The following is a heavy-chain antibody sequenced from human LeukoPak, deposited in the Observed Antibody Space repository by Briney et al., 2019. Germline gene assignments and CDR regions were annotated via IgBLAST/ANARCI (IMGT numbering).Heavy chain of an antibody. CDR1: GGSISSGGYY. Sequence: SETLSLTCTVSGGSISSGGYYWSWIRQPPGKGLEWIGYIYHSGSTYYNPSLKSRVTISVDRSKNQFSLKLSSVTAADTAVYYCARIQAGNYEGWFDPWGQGTLVTVSS. J-gene: IGHJ5*02. CDR3: ARIQAGNYEGWFDP. D-gene: IGHD1-7*01. CDR2: IYHSGST. V-gene: IGHV4-30-2*01.